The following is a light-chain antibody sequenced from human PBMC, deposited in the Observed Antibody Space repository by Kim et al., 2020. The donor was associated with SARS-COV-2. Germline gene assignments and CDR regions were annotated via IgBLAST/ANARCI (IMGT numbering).Light chain of an antibody. CDR2: DVS. CDR1: SSDVGGYNY. CDR3: CSYIGTSTYV. V-gene: IGLV2-14*01. Sequence: QSALTQPASVSGSPGQSITISCTGTSSDVGGYNYVSWYQQHPGKVPKLMIYDVSKRPSGVSNRFSGSKSGNTASLTISGLQTEDETDYYCCSYIGTSTYVFGTGTKVTVL. J-gene: IGLJ1*01.